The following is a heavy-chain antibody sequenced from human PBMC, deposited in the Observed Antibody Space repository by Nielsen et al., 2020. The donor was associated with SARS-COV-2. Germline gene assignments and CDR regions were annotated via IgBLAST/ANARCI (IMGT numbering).Heavy chain of an antibody. CDR3: ASTLGIGNYYYYGMDV. CDR2: ISSSSSYI. CDR1: GFTFSSYS. V-gene: IGHV3-21*01. Sequence: GGSLRLSCAASGFTFSSYSMNWVRQAPGKGLEWVSSISSSSSYIYYADSVKGRFTISRDNAENSLYLQMNSLRAEDTAVYYCASTLGIGNYYYYGMDVWGQGTTVTVSS. J-gene: IGHJ6*02. D-gene: IGHD7-27*01.